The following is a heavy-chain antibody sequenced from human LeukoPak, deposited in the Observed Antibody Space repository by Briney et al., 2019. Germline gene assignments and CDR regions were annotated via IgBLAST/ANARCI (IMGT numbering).Heavy chain of an antibody. Sequence: GGSLRLSCAASGFTFSSYGMHWVRQAPGKGLEWVAVIWYDGSNKYYADSVKGRFTISRDNSKNTLYLQMNSLRAEDTAVYYCAKDAGSGYDSRDYYYYYGMDVWGQGTTVTVSS. CDR1: GFTFSSYG. D-gene: IGHD5-12*01. CDR3: AKDAGSGYDSRDYYYYYGMDV. J-gene: IGHJ6*02. V-gene: IGHV3-30*02. CDR2: IWYDGSNK.